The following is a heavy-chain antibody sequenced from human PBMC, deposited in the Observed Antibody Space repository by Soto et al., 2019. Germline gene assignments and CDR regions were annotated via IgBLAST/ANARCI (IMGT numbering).Heavy chain of an antibody. CDR3: ARDSRQLPDSWFDP. D-gene: IGHD2-2*01. CDR2: SSSYNGDT. J-gene: IGHJ5*02. CDR1: SPYTFFKYG. Sequence: QVHLVQSGPEVKQPGSSVRVSCKASSPYTFFKYGINWIRQAPGQGLEWLGWSSSYNGDTEYAQKFQAILTVTSYSSTRTAYMELRSLRSDYTAVYCCARDSRQLPDSWFDPWGQGPLVTVS. V-gene: IGHV1-18*01.